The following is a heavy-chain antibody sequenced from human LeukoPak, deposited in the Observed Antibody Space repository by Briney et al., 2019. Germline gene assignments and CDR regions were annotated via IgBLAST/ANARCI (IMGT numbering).Heavy chain of an antibody. V-gene: IGHV5-51*01. CDR1: GYRFTNYW. Sequence: GESLKISCKGSGYRFTNYWIGWVRQLPGTGLEWMGIIYPGDSDTTYSPSFQGQVTISADKSINTAYLQWSSLKASDTAMYYCAREGWFGESSFAYWGQGTLVTVSS. CDR2: IYPGDSDT. D-gene: IGHD3-10*01. J-gene: IGHJ4*02. CDR3: AREGWFGESSFAY.